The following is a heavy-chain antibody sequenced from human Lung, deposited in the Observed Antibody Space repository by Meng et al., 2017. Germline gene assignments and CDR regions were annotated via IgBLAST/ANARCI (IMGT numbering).Heavy chain of an antibody. CDR3: ARGEGYCTNGVCSPGY. V-gene: IGHV1-3*01. Sequence: QVQLVQSGAEVKKPGASVKVSCKASGYTFTSYPMHWVRQAPGQRLEWMGWINAGNGNTKYSQKFQGRVTITRDTSASTAYMELSSLRSEDTAVYYCARGEGYCTNGVCSPGYWGQGTLVTVSS. J-gene: IGHJ4*02. CDR1: GYTFTSYP. D-gene: IGHD2-8*01. CDR2: INAGNGNT.